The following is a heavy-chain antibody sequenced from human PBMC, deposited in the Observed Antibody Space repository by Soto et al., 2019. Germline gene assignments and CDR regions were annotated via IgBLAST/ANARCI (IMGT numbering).Heavy chain of an antibody. CDR1: GGSISTFY. J-gene: IGHJ6*02. V-gene: IGHV4-59*01. CDR3: ARGLSNGVIDV. CDR2: IYYTGST. D-gene: IGHD2-8*01. Sequence: SETLSLTCTVSGGSISTFYWNWIRQPPGKGLEWIGYIYYTGSTYYNPSLKSRVSISVDTSKNHFSLNLISMTTADTALYYCARGLSNGVIDVWGQGTTVT.